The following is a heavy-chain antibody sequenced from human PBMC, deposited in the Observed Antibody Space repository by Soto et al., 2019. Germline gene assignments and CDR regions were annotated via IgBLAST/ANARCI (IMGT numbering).Heavy chain of an antibody. J-gene: IGHJ3*02. D-gene: IGHD4-17*01. V-gene: IGHV1-18*01. CDR2: ISAYNGNT. CDR1: GYTFTSYG. CDR3: ATRPDYGDSDAFDI. Sequence: ASVKVSCKASGYTFTSYGISWVRQAPGQGLEWMGWISAYNGNTNYAQKLQGRVTMTTDTSTSTAYMELRSLRSDDTAVYYCATRPDYGDSDAFDIWGQGTMVTVSS.